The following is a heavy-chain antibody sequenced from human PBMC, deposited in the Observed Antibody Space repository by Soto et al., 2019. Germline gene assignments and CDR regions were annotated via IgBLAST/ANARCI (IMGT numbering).Heavy chain of an antibody. Sequence: PSETLSLTCAVYGGSFSCYYWSWIRQPPGKGLEWIGEINHSGSTNYNPSLKSRVTISVDTSKNQFSLKLSSVTAADTAVYYCSAYCGGDCYPSYYYYGMDVWGQGTTVTVSS. D-gene: IGHD2-21*02. CDR3: SAYCGGDCYPSYYYYGMDV. V-gene: IGHV4-34*01. CDR1: GGSFSCYY. J-gene: IGHJ6*02. CDR2: INHSGST.